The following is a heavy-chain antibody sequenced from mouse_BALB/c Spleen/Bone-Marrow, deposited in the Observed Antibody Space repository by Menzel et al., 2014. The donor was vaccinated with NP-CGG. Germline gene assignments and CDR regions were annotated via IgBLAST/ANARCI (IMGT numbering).Heavy chain of an antibody. J-gene: IGHJ2*01. CDR1: GFNIKDSY. V-gene: IGHV14-4*02. Sequence: VQLQQSGAELVRSGASVKLSCTGSGFNIKDSYIHWVKQRPGQGLEWIGWIDPENGDTEYAPKFQGKATITADTSSNTAYLQLSSLTSEDTAVYFCASYDYGYYFDYWGQGTTLTVSS. CDR2: IDPENGDT. CDR3: ASYDYGYYFDY. D-gene: IGHD2-4*01.